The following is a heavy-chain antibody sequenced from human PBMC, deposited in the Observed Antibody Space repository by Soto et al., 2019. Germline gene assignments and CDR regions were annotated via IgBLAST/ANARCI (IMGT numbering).Heavy chain of an antibody. CDR2: MNPDSGNT. CDR3: ASDTAGNTASYYANRDFDN. J-gene: IGHJ4*02. Sequence: GASVKVSCKASGYTFTSYDINWVRQATGQGPEWMGWMNPDSGNTGYVQKFQGRVTMTRNTAISTAYMELSSLRSEDTAVYYCASDTAGNTASYYANRDFDNWGQGTPVTVSS. CDR1: GYTFTSYD. V-gene: IGHV1-8*01. D-gene: IGHD2-2*01.